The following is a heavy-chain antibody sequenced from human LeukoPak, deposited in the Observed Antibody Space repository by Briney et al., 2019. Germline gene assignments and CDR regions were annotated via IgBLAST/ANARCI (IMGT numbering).Heavy chain of an antibody. V-gene: IGHV4-34*01. CDR1: GVSFSGYY. CDR2: INHSGST. J-gene: IGHJ4*02. D-gene: IGHD5-12*01. CDR3: ARVYRATLDY. Sequence: PSETLSLTCAVYGVSFSGYYWSWIRQPPGKGLEWIGEINHSGSTNYNPSLKSRVTISVDTSKNQFSLKLSSVTAADTAVYYCARVYRATLDYWGQGTLVTVSS.